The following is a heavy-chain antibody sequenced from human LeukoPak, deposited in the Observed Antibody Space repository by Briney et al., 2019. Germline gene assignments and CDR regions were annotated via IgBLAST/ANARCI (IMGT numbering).Heavy chain of an antibody. CDR2: INHSGST. CDR3: ARVATRVDAFDI. D-gene: IGHD2-15*01. J-gene: IGHJ3*02. CDR1: GGSFSGYY. V-gene: IGHV4-34*01. Sequence: KASETLSLTCAVYGGSFSGYYWSWIRQPPGKGLEWIGEINHSGSTNYNPSLKSRVTISVDTSKNQFSLKLSSVTAVDTAVYYCARVATRVDAFDIWGQGTMVTVSS.